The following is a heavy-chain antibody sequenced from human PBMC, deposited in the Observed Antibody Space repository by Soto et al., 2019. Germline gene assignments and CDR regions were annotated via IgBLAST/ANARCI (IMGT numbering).Heavy chain of an antibody. D-gene: IGHD4-17*01. V-gene: IGHV1-3*01. CDR2: INAGNGNT. CDR1: GYTFTSYA. Sequence: ASVKVSCKASGYTFTSYAMHWVRQAPGQRLEWMGWINAGNGNTKYSQKFQGRVTITRDTSASTAYMELSSLRSEDTAVYYCARTATTVTRFDDWGQGTLVTVSS. CDR3: ARTATTVTRFDD. J-gene: IGHJ4*02.